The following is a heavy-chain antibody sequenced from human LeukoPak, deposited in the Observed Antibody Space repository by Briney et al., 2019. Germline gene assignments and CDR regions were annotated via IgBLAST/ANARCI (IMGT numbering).Heavy chain of an antibody. J-gene: IGHJ5*01. CDR3: VRDLGTGTTYTNRFDS. CDR2: IAPTGKT. Sequence: GGSLRLSCAASGFSFSAYEMHWVRQGPGQGLEWVSTIAPTGKTYDLDSVKGRFTISRENAKNSVFLQMNSLRAGDTAVYYCVRDLGTGTTYTNRFDSWGEGALVTVSS. D-gene: IGHD2/OR15-2a*01. V-gene: IGHV3-13*01. CDR1: GFSFSAYE.